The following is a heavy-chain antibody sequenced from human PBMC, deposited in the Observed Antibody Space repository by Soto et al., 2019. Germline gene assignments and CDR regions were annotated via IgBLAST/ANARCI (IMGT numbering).Heavy chain of an antibody. CDR1: GFTVSSNY. CDR3: ASPSYGDYPWYFDY. CDR2: IYSGGST. J-gene: IGHJ4*02. D-gene: IGHD4-17*01. Sequence: EVQLVESGGGLVQPGGSLRLSCAASGFTVSSNYMSWVRQAPGKGLEWVSVIYSGGSTYYADSVKGRFTISRHNSKNTLYLQMNSLRAEDTAVYYCASPSYGDYPWYFDYWGQGTLVTVSS. V-gene: IGHV3-53*04.